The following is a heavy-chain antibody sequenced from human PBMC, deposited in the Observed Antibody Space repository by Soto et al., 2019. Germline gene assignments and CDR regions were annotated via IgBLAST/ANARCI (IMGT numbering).Heavy chain of an antibody. Sequence: SETLSLTCTVSGGSISSGGYYWSWIRQHPGKGLEWIGYIYSSGITYYDPSLKSRVTMSVDMSKNQFPLRLSSVTAAATAVYYCATKPNGLSYFDYWGQGALVTVSP. CDR1: GGSISSGGYY. CDR2: IYSSGIT. J-gene: IGHJ4*02. V-gene: IGHV4-31*03. D-gene: IGHD2-8*01. CDR3: ATKPNGLSYFDY.